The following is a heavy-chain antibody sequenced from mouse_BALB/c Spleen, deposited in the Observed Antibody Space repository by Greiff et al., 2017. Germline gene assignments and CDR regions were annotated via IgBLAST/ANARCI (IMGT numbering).Heavy chain of an antibody. CDR1: GFTFSSFG. CDR2: ISSGSSTI. J-gene: IGHJ1*01. D-gene: IGHD1-1*01. CDR3: ASSYYGSSWGYFDV. V-gene: IGHV5-17*02. Sequence: EVQLVESGGGLVQPGGSRKLSCAASGFTFSSFGMHWVRQAPEKGLEWVAYISSGSSTIYYADTVKGRFTISRDNPKNTLFLQMTSLRSEDTAMYYCASSYYGSSWGYFDVWGAGTTVTVSS.